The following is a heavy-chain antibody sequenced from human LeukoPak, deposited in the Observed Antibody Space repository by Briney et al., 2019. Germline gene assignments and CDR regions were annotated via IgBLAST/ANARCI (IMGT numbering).Heavy chain of an antibody. Sequence: PAGGSLRLSCAASGFTFSSYAMSWVRQAPGKGLEWVSAISGSGGSTYYADSVKGRFTISRDNSKNTLYLQMNSLRAEDTAVYYCAKDQAGYNFWSDSWGQGTLVTVSS. CDR3: AKDQAGYNFWSDS. CDR1: GFTFSSYA. V-gene: IGHV3-23*01. J-gene: IGHJ4*02. CDR2: ISGSGGST. D-gene: IGHD3-3*01.